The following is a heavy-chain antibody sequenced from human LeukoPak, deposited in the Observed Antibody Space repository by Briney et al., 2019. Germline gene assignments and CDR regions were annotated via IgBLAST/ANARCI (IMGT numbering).Heavy chain of an antibody. Sequence: GESLKISCTGSGYTFSNYWIVWVRQMPEKGLEWMGIIYPGDSDTTYSPSFQGQVTISADTSIRSAFLQWSNLRASDTAIYYCARLFYYGNSKSFDYWGQGTPVTVSS. CDR1: GYTFSNYW. D-gene: IGHD3-10*01. CDR3: ARLFYYGNSKSFDY. CDR2: IYPGDSDT. J-gene: IGHJ4*02. V-gene: IGHV5-51*01.